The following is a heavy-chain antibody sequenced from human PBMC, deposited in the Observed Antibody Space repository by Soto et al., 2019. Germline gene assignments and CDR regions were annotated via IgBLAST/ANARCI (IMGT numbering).Heavy chain of an antibody. CDR3: ATDGGRHSGGIDY. J-gene: IGHJ4*02. D-gene: IGHD1-26*01. CDR2: IIPIFGTA. V-gene: IGHV1-69*01. Sequence: QVQLVQSGAEVKKPGSSVKVSCKASGGTFSSYSINWVRQAPGQGLEWMGEIIPIFGTANYAQKFQGRVTITADESTSTAYMDLSSLRSEDTAVYYFATDGGRHSGGIDYWGQGTLVTVSS. CDR1: GGTFSSYS.